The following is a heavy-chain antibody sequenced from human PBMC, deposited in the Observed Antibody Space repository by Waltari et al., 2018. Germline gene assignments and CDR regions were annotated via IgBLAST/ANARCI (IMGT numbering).Heavy chain of an antibody. V-gene: IGHV1-69*14. CDR3: ARDPKGTTVIYDAFDL. CDR2: IIPIFGTP. D-gene: IGHD4-17*01. CDR1: GGTFSSYE. Sequence: QVHLVQSGAEVKKPGSSVRVSCKASGGTFSSYEFNWVRQAPGQGLEWMGGIIPIFGTPICAQKLQGRVTITADTSTTTAYMELSSLRFEDTAVYYCARDPKGTTVIYDAFDLWGQGTMVSVSS. J-gene: IGHJ3*01.